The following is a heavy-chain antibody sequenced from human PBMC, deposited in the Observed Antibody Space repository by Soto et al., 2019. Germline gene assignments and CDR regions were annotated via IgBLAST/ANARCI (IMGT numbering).Heavy chain of an antibody. CDR2: IAYSGDT. CDR3: ARDFERSAIGP. D-gene: IGHD3-9*01. V-gene: IGHV4-34*11. Sequence: PSETLSLTCAVYGGSFSGYYWSWIRKHPGKGLEWIGYIAYSGDTYYNPSLRSRVTISADTSENKFSLTLKSVTAADTAVYFCARDFERSAIGPWGQGTSVTVS. CDR1: GGSFSGYY. J-gene: IGHJ5*02.